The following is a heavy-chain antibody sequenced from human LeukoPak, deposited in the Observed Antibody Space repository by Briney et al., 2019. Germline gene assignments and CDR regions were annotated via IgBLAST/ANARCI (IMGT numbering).Heavy chain of an antibody. D-gene: IGHD5-12*01. J-gene: IGHJ3*02. Sequence: SETLSLTCTVSGGSTSSSTYFWDWIRQPPGKGPEWIGNIYDSGSTHYNPSLKSRVTISVDTSKNQFSLKLNSVTAADTAVYYCATHRRSGSGGSENAFEIWGLGTMVTVSS. CDR1: GGSTSSSTYF. CDR3: ATHRRSGSGGSENAFEI. V-gene: IGHV4-39*01. CDR2: IYDSGST.